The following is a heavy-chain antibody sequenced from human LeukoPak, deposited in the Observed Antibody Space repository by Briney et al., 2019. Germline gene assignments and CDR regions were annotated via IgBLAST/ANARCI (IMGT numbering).Heavy chain of an antibody. CDR2: IYYSGST. V-gene: IGHV4-31*03. J-gene: IGHJ5*02. CDR3: PRVGPRHTWFDP. CDR1: GGSICSGGYY. Sequence: SETLSLTRTVSGGSICSGGYYWSWIRQHPGKGLEWIGYIYYSGSTYYNPSLKSRVTISVDTSKNQFSLKLSPVTAADTAVYYCPRVGPRHTWFDPWGQGTLVTVSS.